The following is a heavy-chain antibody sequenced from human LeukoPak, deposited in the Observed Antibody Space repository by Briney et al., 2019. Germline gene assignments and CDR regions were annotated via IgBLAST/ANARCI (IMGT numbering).Heavy chain of an antibody. CDR2: ISYDGSNK. CDR3: ARDGDYGGNRGYFDY. V-gene: IGHV3-30-3*01. D-gene: IGHD4-23*01. J-gene: IGHJ4*02. CDR1: GFTFSSYA. Sequence: QPGRSLRLSCAASGFTFSSYAMHWVRQAPGKGLEWVAVISYDGSNKYYADSVKGRFTISRDNSENTLYLQMNSLRVKDTAVYYCARDGDYGGNRGYFDYWGQGNLVTVSS.